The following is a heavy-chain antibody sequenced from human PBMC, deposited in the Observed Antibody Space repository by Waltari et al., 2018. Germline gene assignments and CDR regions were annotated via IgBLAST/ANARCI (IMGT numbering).Heavy chain of an antibody. CDR2: INAGNGNT. Sequence: QVQLVQSGAEVKKPGASVKVSCKASGYTFTSYAMHWVRQAPGQRLEWMGWINAGNGNTKYSQKFQGRVTITRDTSASTAYMELSSLRSEDTAVYYCARDEGRGAGTNWFDPWGQGTLVTVSS. J-gene: IGHJ5*02. CDR3: ARDEGRGAGTNWFDP. D-gene: IGHD6-19*01. CDR1: GYTFTSYA. V-gene: IGHV1-3*01.